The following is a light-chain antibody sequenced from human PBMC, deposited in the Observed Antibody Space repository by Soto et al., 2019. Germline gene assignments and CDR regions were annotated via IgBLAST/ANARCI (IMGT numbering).Light chain of an antibody. CDR3: SSWDDTLVVV. Sequence: QSVLTQPPSASGTPGQTVTISCSGSSSNIGSNSVNWFQHLPGAVPKLLIFSNHQRPSGVPDRFSGSKSGTSASLAISGLQTEDEADYYCSSWDDTLVVVFGGWPNVTVL. J-gene: IGLJ2*01. CDR2: SNH. V-gene: IGLV1-44*01. CDR1: SSNIGSNS.